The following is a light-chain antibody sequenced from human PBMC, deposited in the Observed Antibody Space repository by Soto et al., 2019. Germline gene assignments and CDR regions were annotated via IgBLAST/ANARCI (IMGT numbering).Light chain of an antibody. Sequence: DIQMTQSPSTLSGSVGDRVTITCRASQTISSWLAWYQQKPGKAPKLLIYKASTLKSGVPSRFSGSGSGTEFTLTISSLEPEDFATYYCQQSDYFPVTFGGGTKVE. CDR1: QTISSW. CDR3: QQSDYFPVT. J-gene: IGKJ4*01. V-gene: IGKV1-5*03. CDR2: KAS.